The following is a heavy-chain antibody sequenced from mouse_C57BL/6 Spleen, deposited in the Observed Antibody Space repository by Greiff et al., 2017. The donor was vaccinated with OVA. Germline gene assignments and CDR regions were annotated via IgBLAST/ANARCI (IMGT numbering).Heavy chain of an antibody. J-gene: IGHJ4*01. CDR3: ASPYYYGSSYYAMDY. CDR1: GYTFTSYW. Sequence: VQLQQPGAELVKPGASVKLSCKASGYTFTSYWMHWVKQRPGRGLEWIGRIDPNSGGTKYNEKFKSKATLTVDKPSSTAYMQLSSLTSEDSAVYYCASPYYYGSSYYAMDYWGQGTSVTVSS. V-gene: IGHV1-72*01. D-gene: IGHD1-1*01. CDR2: IDPNSGGT.